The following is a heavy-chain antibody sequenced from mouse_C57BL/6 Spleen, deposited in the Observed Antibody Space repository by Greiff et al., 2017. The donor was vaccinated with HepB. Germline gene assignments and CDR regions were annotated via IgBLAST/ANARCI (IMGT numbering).Heavy chain of an antibody. CDR2: IDPSDSET. D-gene: IGHD3-2*02. V-gene: IGHV1-52*01. J-gene: IGHJ3*01. CDR1: GYTFTSYW. Sequence: QVQLQQPGAELVRPGSSVKLSCKASGYTFTSYWMHWVKQRPIQGLEWIGNIDPSDSETHYNQKFKDKATLTVDKSSSTAYMQLSSLTSADSAVYYCARSGGQLRLRFAYWGQGTLVTVSA. CDR3: ARSGGQLRLRFAY.